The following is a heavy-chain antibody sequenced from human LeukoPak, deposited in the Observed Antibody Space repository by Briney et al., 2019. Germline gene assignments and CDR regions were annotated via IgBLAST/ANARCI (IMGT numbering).Heavy chain of an antibody. Sequence: ASVKVSCKASGYTFTSYDINWVRQATGQGLEWMGWMNPNSGNTGYAQKFQGRVTMTRNTSISTAYMELRSLRSDDTAVYYCAVVYSSGWYLDYWGQGTLVTVSS. CDR3: AVVYSSGWYLDY. J-gene: IGHJ4*02. CDR2: MNPNSGNT. V-gene: IGHV1-8*01. D-gene: IGHD6-19*01. CDR1: GYTFTSYD.